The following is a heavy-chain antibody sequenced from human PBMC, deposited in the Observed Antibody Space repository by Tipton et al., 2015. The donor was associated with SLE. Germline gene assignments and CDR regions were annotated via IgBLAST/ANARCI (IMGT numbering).Heavy chain of an antibody. CDR1: GGSISSGDYY. J-gene: IGHJ5*02. Sequence: TLSLTCTVSGGSISSGDYYWSWIRQPPGKGLEWIGSIYYSGSTYYNPSLKSRVTISVDTSKNQFSLKLSSVTAADTAVYYCARDRSGSAVGWFDPWGQGTLVTVSS. V-gene: IGHV4-39*07. D-gene: IGHD4-23*01. CDR3: ARDRSGSAVGWFDP. CDR2: IYYSGST.